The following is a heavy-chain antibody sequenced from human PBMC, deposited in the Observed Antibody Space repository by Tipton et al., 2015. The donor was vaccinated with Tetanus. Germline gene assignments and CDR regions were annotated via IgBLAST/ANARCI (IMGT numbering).Heavy chain of an antibody. Sequence: SLRLSCVASGFTFRRYWIHWVRQAPGKGLVWVSRINTDGRITNYADSVKGRFTISRDNSKNTLYLQMNSLRAEDTAVYYCAREADCSGGSCFSGDFDNWGQGTQVTVSS. CDR1: GFTFRRYW. D-gene: IGHD2-15*01. CDR3: AREADCSGGSCFSGDFDN. CDR2: INTDGRIT. J-gene: IGHJ4*02. V-gene: IGHV3-74*01.